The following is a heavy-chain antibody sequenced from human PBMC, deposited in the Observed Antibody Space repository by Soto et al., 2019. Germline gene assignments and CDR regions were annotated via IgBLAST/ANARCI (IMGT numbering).Heavy chain of an antibody. CDR2: IWYDGSNK. Sequence: QVQLVESGGGVVQPGRSLRLSCAASGFTFSSYGMHWVRQAPGKGLEWVAVIWYDGSNKYYADSVKGRFTISRDNSKNTLYLQMNRLRAEDTAVYYCARGSQWELLTPDYWGQGTLVTVSS. J-gene: IGHJ4*02. V-gene: IGHV3-33*01. D-gene: IGHD1-26*01. CDR1: GFTFSSYG. CDR3: ARGSQWELLTPDY.